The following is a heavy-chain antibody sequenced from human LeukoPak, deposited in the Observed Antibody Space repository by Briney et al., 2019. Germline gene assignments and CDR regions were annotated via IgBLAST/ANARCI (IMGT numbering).Heavy chain of an antibody. V-gene: IGHV4-59*01. J-gene: IGHJ4*02. CDR3: ARSSGHSYGDFDY. CDR2: THHSGAT. Sequence: PSETLSLTCSVSGVSITSNYWSWIRQPPGKGLEWLGYTHHSGATSYNPSLKSRSTMSLDTSNNQFSLKLSSVTAADTAVYYRARSSGHSYGDFDYWGQGNLVTVSS. CDR1: GVSITSNY. D-gene: IGHD5-18*01.